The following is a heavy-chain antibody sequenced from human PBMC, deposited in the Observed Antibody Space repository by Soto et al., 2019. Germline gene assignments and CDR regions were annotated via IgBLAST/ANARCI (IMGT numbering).Heavy chain of an antibody. CDR3: ARGPTYSSGWYFSPAAAGRSGMDV. CDR2: IYTSGST. V-gene: IGHV4-4*07. Sequence: SETLSLTCTVSGGSISSYYWSWIRQPAGKGLEWIGRIYTSGSTNYNPSLKSRVTMSVDTSKNQFSLKLSSVTAADTAVYYCARGPTYSSGWYFSPAAAGRSGMDVWGQGTTVTVSS. CDR1: GGSISSYY. D-gene: IGHD6-19*01. J-gene: IGHJ6*02.